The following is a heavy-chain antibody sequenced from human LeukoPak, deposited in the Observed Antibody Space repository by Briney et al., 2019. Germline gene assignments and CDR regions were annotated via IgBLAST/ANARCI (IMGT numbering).Heavy chain of an antibody. Sequence: GGSLRLSCAASGFTFSSYAMSWVRQAPGKGLEWVSGINWNGGRTGYADSVKGRFTISRDNAKNSLYLQMNSLRAEDTALYYCARDYDYGDYPGYWGQGTLVTVSS. CDR3: ARDYDYGDYPGY. CDR1: GFTFSSYA. CDR2: INWNGGRT. J-gene: IGHJ4*02. V-gene: IGHV3-20*04. D-gene: IGHD4-17*01.